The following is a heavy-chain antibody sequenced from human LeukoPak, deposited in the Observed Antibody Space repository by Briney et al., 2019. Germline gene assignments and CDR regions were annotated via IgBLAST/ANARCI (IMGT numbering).Heavy chain of an antibody. CDR3: ARVMSGSSSWYFDY. J-gene: IGHJ4*02. V-gene: IGHV1-69*04. D-gene: IGHD6-13*01. Sequence: SVKVSCKASGGTFSSYAISWGRQAPGQGLEWMGRIIPILGIANYAQKFQGRVTITADKSTSTAYMELSSLRSEDTAVYYCARVMSGSSSWYFDYWGQGTLVTVSS. CDR1: GGTFSSYA. CDR2: IIPILGIA.